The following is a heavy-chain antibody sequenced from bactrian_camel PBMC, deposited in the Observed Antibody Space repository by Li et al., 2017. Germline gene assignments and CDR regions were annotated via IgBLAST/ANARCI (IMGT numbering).Heavy chain of an antibody. CDR2: ISTGGSST. J-gene: IGHJ6*01. D-gene: IGHD4*01. Sequence: QLVESGGGSVQAGGSLSLSCAVSGFTYRHNCVAWFRQSLGNEREWVAAISTGGSSTFYGDSGQGRFTISKDNAKNALDLQMNSLEVEDSGMYYCASEGWGPSMATMGKTTFGTWGQGTQVTVS. CDR1: GFTYRHNC. CDR3: ASEGWGPSMATMGKTTFGT. V-gene: IGHV3S1*01.